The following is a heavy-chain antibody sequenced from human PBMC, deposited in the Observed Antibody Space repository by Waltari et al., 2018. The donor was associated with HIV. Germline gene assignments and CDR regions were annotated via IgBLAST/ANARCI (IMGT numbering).Heavy chain of an antibody. D-gene: IGHD4-17*01. CDR3: AIRWTPLNFDY. Sequence: QVQLQQWGAGLLKPSETLSLTCAVYGGSFSGYYWSWIRQPPGKGLEWIGEINHSGSTNYNPSLKSRVTISVDTSKNQFSLKLSSVTAADTAVYYCAIRWTPLNFDYWGQGTLVTVSS. V-gene: IGHV4-34*01. J-gene: IGHJ4*02. CDR2: INHSGST. CDR1: GGSFSGYY.